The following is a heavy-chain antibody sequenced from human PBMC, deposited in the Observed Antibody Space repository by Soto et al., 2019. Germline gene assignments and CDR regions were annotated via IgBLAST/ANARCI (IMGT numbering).Heavy chain of an antibody. Sequence: SEALSVTCAVYGGSFSGYYWSWIRQPPGKGLEWIGEINHSGSTNYNPSLKSRVTISVDTSKNQFSLKLSSVTAADTAVYYCARRRIMITFGGVGDYYYGMDVWGQGTTVTV. J-gene: IGHJ6*02. D-gene: IGHD3-16*01. CDR3: ARRRIMITFGGVGDYYYGMDV. CDR1: GGSFSGYY. CDR2: INHSGST. V-gene: IGHV4-34*01.